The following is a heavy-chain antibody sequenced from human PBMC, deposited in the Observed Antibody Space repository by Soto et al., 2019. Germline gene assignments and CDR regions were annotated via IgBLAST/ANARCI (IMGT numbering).Heavy chain of an antibody. CDR2: IYHSGST. J-gene: IGHJ4*02. Sequence: XEILCPTFTVAGDPISSAYYSGWIRQPPGKGLEWIGSIYHSGSTYYNPSLKSRVTISVDTSKNQFSLKLSSVTAADTAVYYCAKVAAAGRNYFDYWGQGPLATVSS. V-gene: IGHV4-38-2*02. CDR1: GDPISSAYY. CDR3: AKVAAAGRNYFDY. D-gene: IGHD6-13*01.